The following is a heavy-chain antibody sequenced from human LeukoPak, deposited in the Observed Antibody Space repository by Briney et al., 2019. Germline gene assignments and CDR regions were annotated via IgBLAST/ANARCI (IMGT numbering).Heavy chain of an antibody. CDR1: SSYG. J-gene: IGHJ5*02. CDR2: IYYSGST. D-gene: IGHD2-8*01. V-gene: IGHV4-39*07. Sequence: SSYGMHWVRQTPGKGLEWIGSIYYSGSTYYNPSLKSRVTISVDTSKNQFSLKLSSVTATDTAVYYCARSPGGVNNWFDPWGQGTLVTVSS. CDR3: ARSPGGVNNWFDP.